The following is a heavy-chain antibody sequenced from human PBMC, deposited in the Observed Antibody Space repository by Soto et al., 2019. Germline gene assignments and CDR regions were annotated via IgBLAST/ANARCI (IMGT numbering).Heavy chain of an antibody. CDR1: GFTFSSYA. V-gene: IGHV3-23*01. D-gene: IGHD2-2*01. CDR3: AKRVVVPAAIAARPNWFDP. Sequence: PGGSLRLSCAAPGFTFSSYAMSWVRQAPGKGLEWVSAISGSGGSTYYADSVKGRFTISRDNSKNTLYLQMNSLRAEDTAVYYCAKRVVVPAAIAARPNWFDPWGQGTLVTVS. CDR2: ISGSGGST. J-gene: IGHJ5*02.